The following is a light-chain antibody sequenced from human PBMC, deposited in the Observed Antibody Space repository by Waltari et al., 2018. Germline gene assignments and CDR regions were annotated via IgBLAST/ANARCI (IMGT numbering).Light chain of an antibody. J-gene: IGKJ2*01. CDR2: GAS. V-gene: IGKV1-33*01. CDR3: QHFNNVPYT. Sequence: DIQMTQSPSSLSASVGDRVTITCQASQDIKTYLNWYQQKPGKAPKLLIHGASILEAGVPLRFSGGGSGTDFTFSVSSLQPEDVATYYCQHFNNVPYTFGQGTKLE. CDR1: QDIKTY.